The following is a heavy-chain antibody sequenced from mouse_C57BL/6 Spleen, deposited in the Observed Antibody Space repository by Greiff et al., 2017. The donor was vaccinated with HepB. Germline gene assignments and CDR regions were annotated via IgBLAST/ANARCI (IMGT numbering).Heavy chain of an antibody. CDR2: INPSSGYT. V-gene: IGHV1-4*01. CDR3: AREGGAYYFDY. Sequence: VQRVESGAELARPGASVKISCKASGYTFTSYTMHWVKQRPGQGLEWIGYINPSSGYTKYNQKFKDKATLTADKTSSTAYMQLSSLTSEASAVYYCAREGGAYYFDYWGQGTTLTVSS. D-gene: IGHD3-1*01. J-gene: IGHJ2*01. CDR1: GYTFTSYT.